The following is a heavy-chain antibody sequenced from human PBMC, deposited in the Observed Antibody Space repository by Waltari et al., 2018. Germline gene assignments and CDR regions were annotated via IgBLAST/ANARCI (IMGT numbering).Heavy chain of an antibody. J-gene: IGHJ1*01. Sequence: QVQLQESGPGLVKPSETLSPICTVSSGSVSRYYWNWIRQSAGKGLEWIGHVHASGTTKYNPSLRSRVTVSLDTSKNQFSLKLTSVTAADTAVYYCARSGDYAEYFQHWGLGTLLTVSS. D-gene: IGHD4-17*01. CDR1: SGSVSRYY. V-gene: IGHV4-4*07. CDR3: ARSGDYAEYFQH. CDR2: VHASGTT.